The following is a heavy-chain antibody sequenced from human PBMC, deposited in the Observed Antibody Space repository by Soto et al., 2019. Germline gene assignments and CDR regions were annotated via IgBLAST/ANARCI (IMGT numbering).Heavy chain of an antibody. CDR1: GDSVSGNSAA. V-gene: IGHV6-1*01. Sequence: SQTLSLTCAISGDSVSGNSAAWNWIRQSPSRGLEWLGRTYYRSKWYNDYAVSVKSRITVTQDTSKKRFYMYLYSRKTEDKAVYVCAREFADYKSSGSYFEYWGQGALFTVSS. D-gene: IGHD6-19*01. CDR2: TYYRSKWYN. J-gene: IGHJ4*02. CDR3: AREFADYKSSGSYFEY.